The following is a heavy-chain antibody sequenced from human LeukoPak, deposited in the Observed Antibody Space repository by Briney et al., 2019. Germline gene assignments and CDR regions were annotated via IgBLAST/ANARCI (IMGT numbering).Heavy chain of an antibody. CDR2: ISSSGSTI. J-gene: IGHJ4*02. V-gene: IGHV3-48*03. CDR1: GFTLSSYE. CDR3: ARVGDSSGYYRYYFDY. Sequence: GGSLRLSCAASGFTLSSYEMNWVRQAPGKGLEWVSYISSSGSTIYYADSVKGRFTISRDNAKNSLYLQMNSLRAEDTAVYYCARVGDSSGYYRYYFDYWGQGTLVTVSS. D-gene: IGHD3-22*01.